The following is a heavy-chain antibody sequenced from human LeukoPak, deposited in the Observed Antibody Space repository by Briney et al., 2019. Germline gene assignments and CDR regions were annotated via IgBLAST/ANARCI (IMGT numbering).Heavy chain of an antibody. Sequence: NPGGSLRLSCAASGFTFSTHNMNWVRQAPGKGLEWVSSISSSSRYIYYAGSVKGRFTISRDNAKNSLYLQMNSLRAEDTAVYYCARASPIPSVGDSYYYYMDVWGKGTTVTVSS. CDR1: GFTFSTHN. J-gene: IGHJ6*03. CDR3: ARASPIPSVGDSYYYYMDV. V-gene: IGHV3-21*01. CDR2: ISSSSRYI. D-gene: IGHD3-16*01.